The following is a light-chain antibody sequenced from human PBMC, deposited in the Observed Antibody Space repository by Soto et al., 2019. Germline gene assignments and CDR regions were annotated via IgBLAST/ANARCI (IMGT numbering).Light chain of an antibody. V-gene: IGKV3-15*01. Sequence: TQSPGTLSLPPGERATLYCTASQSVGSSYLASYQQKPGQTPRLLIYGASTRATGIPARFSGSGSGTEFTLTISSLQSEDFAVYYCQQYNNWPRTFGQGTRLDI. CDR1: QSVGSSY. CDR2: GAS. J-gene: IGKJ1*01. CDR3: QQYNNWPRT.